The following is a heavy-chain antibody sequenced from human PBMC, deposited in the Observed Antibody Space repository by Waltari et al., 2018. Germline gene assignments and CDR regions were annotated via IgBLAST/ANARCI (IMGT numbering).Heavy chain of an antibody. Sequence: EVQLVESGGGVVQPGGSLSRSCAASGFPFSDPHMARVRQAPVKGREWVGRIREKASSYSTEYAASVKGRFTISRDDSKNSLYLQMNSLKTEDTGVYFCARVTTDTATVDYWGQGALVTVSS. J-gene: IGHJ4*02. CDR1: GFPFSDPH. D-gene: IGHD5-18*01. CDR2: IREKASSYST. CDR3: ARVTTDTATVDY. V-gene: IGHV3-72*01.